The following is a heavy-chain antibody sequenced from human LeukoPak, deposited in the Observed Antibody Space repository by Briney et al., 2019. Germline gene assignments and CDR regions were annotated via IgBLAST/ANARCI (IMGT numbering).Heavy chain of an antibody. Sequence: GGSLRLSCAASGFTFNSYAMSWVRQAPWERLQWVSGISDSGGNTYYADSVRGRFTISRDNSKNTLYLQMNGLRAEDTAVYYCARHRSSWLIDYWGQGTLVTVSS. CDR3: ARHRSSWLIDY. J-gene: IGHJ4*02. V-gene: IGHV3-23*01. D-gene: IGHD6-6*01. CDR1: GFTFNSYA. CDR2: ISDSGGNT.